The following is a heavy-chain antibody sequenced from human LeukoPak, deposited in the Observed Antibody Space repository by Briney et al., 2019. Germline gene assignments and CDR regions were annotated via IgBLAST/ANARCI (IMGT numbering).Heavy chain of an antibody. D-gene: IGHD1-26*01. Sequence: GGSLRLSCAAPGFTFDDYGMSWVRQAPGKGLEWVSGINWNGGSTGYADSVKGRFTISRDNAKNSLYLQMNSLRAEDTALYYCARGVGATGHGAFDIWGQGTMVTVSS. CDR2: INWNGGST. J-gene: IGHJ3*02. CDR3: ARGVGATGHGAFDI. CDR1: GFTFDDYG. V-gene: IGHV3-20*04.